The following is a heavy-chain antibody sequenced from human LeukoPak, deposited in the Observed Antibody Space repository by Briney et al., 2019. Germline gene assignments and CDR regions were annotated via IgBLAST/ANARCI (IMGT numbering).Heavy chain of an antibody. CDR3: AKGSITIFGVVPPFDY. D-gene: IGHD3-3*01. CDR2: ISGSGGST. CDR1: GFTFSSYS. J-gene: IGHJ4*02. V-gene: IGHV3-23*01. Sequence: GGSLRLSCAASGFTFSSYSMNWVRQAPGKGLEWVSAISGSGGSTYYADSVKGRFTISRDNSKNTLYLQMNSLRAEDTAVYYCAKGSITIFGVVPPFDYWGQGTLVTVSS.